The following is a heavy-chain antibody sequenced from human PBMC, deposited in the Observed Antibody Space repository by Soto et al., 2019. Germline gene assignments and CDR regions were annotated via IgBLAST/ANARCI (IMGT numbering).Heavy chain of an antibody. CDR2: IWYDGSNK. Sequence: QVQLVESGGGVVQPGRSLRLSCAASGFTFSSYGMHWVRQAPGKGLEWVAVIWYDGSNKYYADSVKGRFTISRDNSKNTLYLQMNSLGAEDTAVYYCARDGIAAAGTKPYGMDVWGQGTTVTVSS. CDR1: GFTFSSYG. V-gene: IGHV3-33*01. CDR3: ARDGIAAAGTKPYGMDV. D-gene: IGHD6-13*01. J-gene: IGHJ6*02.